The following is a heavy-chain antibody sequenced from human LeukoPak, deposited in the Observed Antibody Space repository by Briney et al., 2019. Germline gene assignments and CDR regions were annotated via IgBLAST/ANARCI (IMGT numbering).Heavy chain of an antibody. CDR3: ARHRVMGDYYFDY. D-gene: IGHD2-21*02. Sequence: PSETLSLTCTVSGGSISSSYWSWIRQPPGKGLEWIGYIYYGGGTNYNPSLKSRVTISVDTSKNQFSLKLSSVTAADTAVYYCARHRVMGDYYFDYWGQGTLVTVSS. J-gene: IGHJ4*02. V-gene: IGHV4-59*08. CDR2: IYYGGGT. CDR1: GGSISSSY.